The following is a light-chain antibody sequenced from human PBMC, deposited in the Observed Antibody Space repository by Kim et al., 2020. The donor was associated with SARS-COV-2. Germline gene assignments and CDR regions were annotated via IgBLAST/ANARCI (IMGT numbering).Light chain of an antibody. CDR2: EDD. CDR3: QSYNRSSVV. Sequence: GKTVTISCTRSGGSMDDNYVQWYQQRPGGVPTTVIYEDDQRPSGVSDRFSGSIDNSSNSASLTISGLKTEDEADYYCQSYNRSSVVFGGGTKLTVL. J-gene: IGLJ2*01. V-gene: IGLV6-57*03. CDR1: GGSMDDNY.